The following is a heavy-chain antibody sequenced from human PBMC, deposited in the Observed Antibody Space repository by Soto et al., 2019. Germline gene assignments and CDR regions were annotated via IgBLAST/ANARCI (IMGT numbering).Heavy chain of an antibody. CDR3: AKVREPGYSSGWHAFDY. Sequence: GGSLRLSCAASGFTFAGYAMSWVRQAPGKGLEWVSAISASGGSTYYADSVKGRFTISRDNSKNTLYLQMNSLRAEDTAVYYCAKVREPGYSSGWHAFDYWGQGTLVTVSS. CDR1: GFTFAGYA. J-gene: IGHJ4*02. V-gene: IGHV3-23*01. D-gene: IGHD6-25*01. CDR2: ISASGGST.